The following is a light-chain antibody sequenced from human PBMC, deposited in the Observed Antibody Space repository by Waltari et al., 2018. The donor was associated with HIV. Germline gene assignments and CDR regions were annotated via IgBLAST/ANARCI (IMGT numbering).Light chain of an antibody. Sequence: SYALTQPPSVSVAPGKTARITCGGDNIGGKLVHWYQQKPGQAPGLVICDDSDRPSGIPERFSGSNSGNTATLTISRVEGGDEADYYCQVWVDSRDVAVIFGGGTKLTVL. CDR2: DDS. CDR1: NIGGKL. CDR3: QVWVDSRDVAVI. J-gene: IGLJ2*01. V-gene: IGLV3-21*04.